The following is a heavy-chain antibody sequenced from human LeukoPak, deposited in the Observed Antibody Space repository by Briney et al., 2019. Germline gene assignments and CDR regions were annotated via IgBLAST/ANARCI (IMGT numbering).Heavy chain of an antibody. V-gene: IGHV1-18*01. D-gene: IGHD3-3*01. Sequence: ASVKVSCKASGYSFASYGFSWVRQAPGQGLEWMGWITTYNGETNYAQKFQGRFTMTTDAPTSTAYMELSSLRSEDTAVYYCASSLHPVLPTVFGVVIISYWGQGTLVTVSS. CDR3: ASSLHPVLPTVFGVVIISY. CDR1: GYSFASYG. J-gene: IGHJ4*02. CDR2: ITTYNGET.